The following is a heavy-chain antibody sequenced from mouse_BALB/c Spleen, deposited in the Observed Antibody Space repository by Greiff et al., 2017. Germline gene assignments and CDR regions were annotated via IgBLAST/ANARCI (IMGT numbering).Heavy chain of an antibody. CDR1: GFTFSSYY. Sequence: EVQLVESGGGLVKLGGSLKLSCAASGFTFSSYYMSWVRQTPEKRLELVAAINSNGGSTYYPDTVKGRFTISRDNAKNTLYLQMSSLKSEDTALYYCARQGGTTARWYFDVWGAGTTVTVSS. V-gene: IGHV5-6-2*01. CDR3: ARQGGTTARWYFDV. D-gene: IGHD1-2*01. CDR2: INSNGGST. J-gene: IGHJ1*01.